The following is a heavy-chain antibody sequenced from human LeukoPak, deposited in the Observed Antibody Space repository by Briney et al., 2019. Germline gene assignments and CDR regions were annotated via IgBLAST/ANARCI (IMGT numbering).Heavy chain of an antibody. V-gene: IGHV4-39*01. D-gene: IGHD3-10*01. CDR2: IYYSGST. Sequence: SETLSLTCTVSGGSISSSSYYWGWIRQPTGKGLEWIGSIYYSGSTYYNPSFKSRLTISVDTSKNQFSLKLSSVTAADTAVYYCASLRTGDFDYWGQGALVTVSS. CDR1: GGSISSSSYY. J-gene: IGHJ4*02. CDR3: ASLRTGDFDY.